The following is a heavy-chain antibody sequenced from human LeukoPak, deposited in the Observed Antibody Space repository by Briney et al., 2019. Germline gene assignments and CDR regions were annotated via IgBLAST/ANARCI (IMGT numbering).Heavy chain of an antibody. CDR2: IYYSGST. J-gene: IGHJ4*02. CDR1: GGSITSYY. CDR3: ARDSEVSSGWYPFDY. D-gene: IGHD6-19*01. Sequence: AETLSLTCTFSGGSITSYYWSWIRQPPGKGLEWIGYIYYSGSTNYNPSLKSRVTISLDTSKNQFSLKLSSVTAADTAVYYCARDSEVSSGWYPFDYWGQGTLVTVSS. V-gene: IGHV4-59*01.